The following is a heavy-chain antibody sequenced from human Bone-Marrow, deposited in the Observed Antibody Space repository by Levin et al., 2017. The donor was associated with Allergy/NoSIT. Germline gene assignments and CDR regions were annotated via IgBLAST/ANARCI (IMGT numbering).Heavy chain of an antibody. CDR1: GFTFSSYA. CDR3: AKDHYFDGGDYYYDRLN. V-gene: IGHV3-23*01. CDR2: ISGGGGSP. D-gene: IGHD3-22*01. J-gene: IGHJ4*02. Sequence: PGGSLRLSCLASGFTFSSYAMSWVRQAPGKGLEWVSTISGGGGSPYYADSVRGRFTISRDNSKNTVYLQMNKLRAEDTAEYYCAKDHYFDGGDYYYDRLNWGQGTRVTVSS.